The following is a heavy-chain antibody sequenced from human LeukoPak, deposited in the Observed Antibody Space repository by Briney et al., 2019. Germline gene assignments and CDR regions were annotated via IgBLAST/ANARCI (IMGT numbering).Heavy chain of an antibody. D-gene: IGHD3-10*01. Sequence: PSETLSLTCAVYGGSFSGYYWSWIRQPPGKGLEWIGEINNSGSNNYIPPLKSRGTITVDTTKNQFFLHLSAVTPADTAVYYYARGNYCGSGTLGGFDIWGEGTMVTVSS. V-gene: IGHV4-34*01. J-gene: IGHJ3*02. CDR2: INNSGSN. CDR1: GGSFSGYY. CDR3: ARGNYCGSGTLGGFDI.